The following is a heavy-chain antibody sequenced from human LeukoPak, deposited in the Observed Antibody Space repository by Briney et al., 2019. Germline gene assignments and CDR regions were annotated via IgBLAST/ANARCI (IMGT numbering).Heavy chain of an antibody. CDR3: ARGIIGGSRYWFDP. Sequence: ASVKVSCKASGYTFTSYAMHWVRQAPGQRLEWMGWINAGNGNTKYSQKFQGRVTMTTDTSTSTAYMELRSLRSDDTAVYYCARGIIGGSRYWFDPWGQGTLVTVSS. D-gene: IGHD6-13*01. V-gene: IGHV1-3*01. CDR1: GYTFTSYA. J-gene: IGHJ5*02. CDR2: INAGNGNT.